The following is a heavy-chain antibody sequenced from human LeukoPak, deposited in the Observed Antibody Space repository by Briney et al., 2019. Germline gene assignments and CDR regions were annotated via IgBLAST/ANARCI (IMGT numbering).Heavy chain of an antibody. CDR3: ARDTMVRGVIIIFPLFDY. V-gene: IGHV1-18*01. J-gene: IGHJ4*02. D-gene: IGHD3-10*01. CDR2: ISAYNGNT. CDR1: GYTFTSYG. Sequence: ASVKVSCKASGYTFTSYGISWVRQAPGQGLEWMGWISAYNGNTNYAQKLQGRVTMTTDTSTSTAYMELRSLRSDDTAVYYCARDTMVRGVIIIFPLFDYWGQGTLDTVSS.